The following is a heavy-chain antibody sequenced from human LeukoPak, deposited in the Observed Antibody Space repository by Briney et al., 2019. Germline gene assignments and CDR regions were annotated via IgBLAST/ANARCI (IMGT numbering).Heavy chain of an antibody. Sequence: PGGSLRLSCAASGFTFSSYWMSWVRQAPGKGLVWVSRINSDGSSTSYADSVKGRFTISRDNAKNTLYLQMNSLRAEDTAVYYCARTYYDFWSGYSFFDYWGQGTLVTVSS. V-gene: IGHV3-74*01. CDR2: INSDGSST. CDR1: GFTFSSYW. CDR3: ARTYYDFWSGYSFFDY. J-gene: IGHJ4*02. D-gene: IGHD3-3*01.